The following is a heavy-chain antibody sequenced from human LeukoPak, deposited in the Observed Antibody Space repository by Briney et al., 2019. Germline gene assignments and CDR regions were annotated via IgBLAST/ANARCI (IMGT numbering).Heavy chain of an antibody. Sequence: GESLRISCKGSGYSFTSYWISWVRQMPGKGLEWMGRIDPSDSYTNYSPPFQGHVTISADKSISTAYLQCSSLKASDTAMYYCARLLIAAAGTGWYYYYGMDVWGKGTTVTVSS. CDR1: GYSFTSYW. D-gene: IGHD6-13*01. CDR2: IDPSDSYT. CDR3: ARLLIAAAGTGWYYYYGMDV. J-gene: IGHJ6*04. V-gene: IGHV5-10-1*01.